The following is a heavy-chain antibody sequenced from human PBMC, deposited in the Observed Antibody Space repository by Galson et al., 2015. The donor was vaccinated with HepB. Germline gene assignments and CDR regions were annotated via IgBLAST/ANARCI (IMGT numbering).Heavy chain of an antibody. CDR2: ISYDGSNK. D-gene: IGHD2-21*01. CDR1: GFTFSSYG. V-gene: IGHV3-30*18. Sequence: SLRLSCAASGFTFSSYGMHWVRQAPGKGLEWVAVISYDGSNKYHADSVKGRFTISRDNSKNTLYLQMNSLRAEDTAVYYCAKRYGMVNDMDVWGKGTTVTVSS. J-gene: IGHJ6*03. CDR3: AKRYGMVNDMDV.